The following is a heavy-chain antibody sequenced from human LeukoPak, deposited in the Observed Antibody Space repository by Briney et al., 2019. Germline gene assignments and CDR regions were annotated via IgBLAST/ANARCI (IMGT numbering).Heavy chain of an antibody. CDR1: GYTFTSYA. D-gene: IGHD1-26*01. Sequence: ASVKVSCKASGYTFTSYAMHWVRQALGQRLEWMGWINAGNGNTKYSQKFQGRVTITRDTSASTAYMELSSLRSEDTAVYYCVRHIKPAGPWDGMDVWGQGTTVIVSS. CDR2: INAGNGNT. J-gene: IGHJ6*02. V-gene: IGHV1-3*01. CDR3: VRHIKPAGPWDGMDV.